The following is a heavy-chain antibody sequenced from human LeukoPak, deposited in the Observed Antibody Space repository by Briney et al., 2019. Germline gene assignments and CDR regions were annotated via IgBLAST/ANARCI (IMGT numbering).Heavy chain of an antibody. CDR2: IYTSGST. D-gene: IGHD1-26*01. J-gene: IGHJ3*02. V-gene: IGHV4-4*07. CDR3: ASAKYSGSYSGGAFDI. CDR1: GGSISNSY. Sequence: SETLSLTCTVSGGSISNSYWGWIRQPAGKALEWIGRIYTSGSTNYNPSLKSRVTMSVDTSKNQFSLKLSSVTAADTAVYYCASAKYSGSYSGGAFDIWGQGTMVTVSS.